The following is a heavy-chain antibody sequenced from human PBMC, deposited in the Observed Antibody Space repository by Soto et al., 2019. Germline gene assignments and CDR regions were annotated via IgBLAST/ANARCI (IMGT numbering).Heavy chain of an antibody. CDR1: GFSFIKYA. J-gene: IGHJ4*02. Sequence: PGGSLRLSCAASGFSFIKYAMSWVRQAPGKGLEWVSGLSGSGGSTSSADCVKGRFAISRDNSRNTLYLQMNSLRDGDTAIYYCARGFSAGKGSPPDYWGQGTLVTVSS. V-gene: IGHV3-23*01. D-gene: IGHD3-10*01. CDR3: ARGFSAGKGSPPDY. CDR2: LSGSGGST.